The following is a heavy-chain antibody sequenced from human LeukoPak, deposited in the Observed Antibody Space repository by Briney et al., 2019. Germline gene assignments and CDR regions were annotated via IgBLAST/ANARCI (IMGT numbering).Heavy chain of an antibody. J-gene: IGHJ4*02. V-gene: IGHV3-30*02. CDR1: GFTFSSYG. CDR2: IRYDGSNK. D-gene: IGHD5-12*01. Sequence: GGSLRLSCAASGFTFSSYGMHWVRQAPGKGLEWVAFIRYDGSNKYYADSVKGRFTISRDNSKNTLYLQMNSLRAEDTAVYYCAKDSASGLWDPLSGHGDYWGQGTLVTVSS. CDR3: AKDSASGLWDPLSGHGDY.